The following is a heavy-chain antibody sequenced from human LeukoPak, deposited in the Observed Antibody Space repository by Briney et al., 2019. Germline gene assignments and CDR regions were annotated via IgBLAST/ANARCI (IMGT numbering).Heavy chain of an antibody. J-gene: IGHJ5*02. V-gene: IGHV1-2*02. Sequence: ASVKVSCKASVDTFTDFFIHWVRQAPGQGLEWMAWINPNSGDTNYAHNFQDRVTLTRGTSVTTSYMELNALTSDDTAIYYCARVLLGSSSFDPWGQGTLVTVPS. CDR2: INPNSGDT. CDR1: VDTFTDFF. D-gene: IGHD6-6*01. CDR3: ARVLLGSSSFDP.